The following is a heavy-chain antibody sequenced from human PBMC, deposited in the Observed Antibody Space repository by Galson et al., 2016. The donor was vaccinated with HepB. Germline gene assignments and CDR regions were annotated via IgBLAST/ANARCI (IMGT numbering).Heavy chain of an antibody. J-gene: IGHJ4*02. D-gene: IGHD3-16*01. CDR2: ISSTSRTV. V-gene: IGHV3-48*01. CDR3: ARGGGFTAWGHDY. CDR1: GFTLSNYN. Sequence: LRLSCAASGFTLSNYNINWVRQAPGKGLEWLSYISSTSRTVSYADSVQGRFPISRDSATNSVYLQMNSLRAEDTAVYYCARGGGFTAWGHDYWGQGTLVTVSS.